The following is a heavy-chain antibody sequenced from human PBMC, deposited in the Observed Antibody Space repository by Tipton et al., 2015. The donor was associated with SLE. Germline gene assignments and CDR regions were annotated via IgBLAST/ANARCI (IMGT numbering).Heavy chain of an antibody. V-gene: IGHV1-46*01. CDR2: INPSDGST. Sequence: QLVQSGAEVKEPGASVKLSCMPSGYTFTSHYLHWVRQAPGQGLEWMGVINPSDGSTTYAQKFHGRVTMTRDASTVYMELSSLKSEDTAVYFCAGNYYSGSTYYDYYFDFWGQGTLVTVSS. J-gene: IGHJ4*02. CDR3: AGNYYSGSTYYDYYFDF. D-gene: IGHD1-26*01. CDR1: GYTFTSHY.